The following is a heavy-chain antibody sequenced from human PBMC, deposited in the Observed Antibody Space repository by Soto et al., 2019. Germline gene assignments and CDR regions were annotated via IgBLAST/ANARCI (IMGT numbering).Heavy chain of an antibody. CDR2: IYYSGST. D-gene: IGHD3-3*01. CDR3: ARGGGVVEWLLNWFDP. Sequence: SETLSLTCTVSGGSISSYYWSWIRQPPGKGLEWIGYIYYSGSTNYNPSLKSRVTISVDTSKNQFSLKLSSVTAADTAVYYCARGGGVVEWLLNWFDPWGQRTLVTVSS. V-gene: IGHV4-59*01. CDR1: GGSISSYY. J-gene: IGHJ5*02.